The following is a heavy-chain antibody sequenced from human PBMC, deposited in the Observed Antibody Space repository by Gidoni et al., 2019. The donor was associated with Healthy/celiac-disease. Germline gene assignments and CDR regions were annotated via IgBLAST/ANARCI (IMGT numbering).Heavy chain of an antibody. CDR2: IKSKTDGGTT. CDR1: GFTFSNAW. CDR3: TTLHVVVPAPLSYYYYMDV. V-gene: IGHV3-15*01. J-gene: IGHJ6*03. Sequence: EVQLVESGGGLVKPGGSLRLSCAASGFTFSNAWMSWVRQAPGKGLEWVGRIKSKTDGGTTDYAAPVKGRFTISRDDSKNTLYLQMNSLKTEDTAVYYCTTLHVVVPAPLSYYYYMDVWGKGTTVTVSS. D-gene: IGHD2-2*01.